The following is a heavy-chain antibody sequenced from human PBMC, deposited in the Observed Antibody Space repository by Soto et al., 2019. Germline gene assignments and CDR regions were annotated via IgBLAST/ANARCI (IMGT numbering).Heavy chain of an antibody. CDR1: GFTVSSNY. J-gene: IGHJ4*02. D-gene: IGHD3-3*01. V-gene: IGHV3-53*01. CDR2: IYSGGST. CDR3: AKDEERITIFGVVIILDY. Sequence: GGSLRLSCAASGFTVSSNYMSWVRQAPGKGLERVSVIYSGGSTYYADSVKGRFTISGDNSKNTLYLQMNSLRAEDTAVYYCAKDEERITIFGVVIILDYWGQGTLVTVSS.